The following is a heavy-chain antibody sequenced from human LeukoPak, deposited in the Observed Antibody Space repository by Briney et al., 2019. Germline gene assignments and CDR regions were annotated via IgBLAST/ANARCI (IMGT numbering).Heavy chain of an antibody. J-gene: IGHJ4*02. Sequence: ASVEVSCKISGFGLSILSIHWMRQTPGKGLEWVGGLRPETGEPIYAQKFQGRVTMSEDTLTDTAYMDLRSPESEDTAVYYCSTDSGRSYFYFDFWGQGTLVTVSS. CDR2: LRPETGEP. CDR3: STDSGRSYFYFDF. CDR1: GFGLSILS. V-gene: IGHV1-24*01. D-gene: IGHD3-10*01.